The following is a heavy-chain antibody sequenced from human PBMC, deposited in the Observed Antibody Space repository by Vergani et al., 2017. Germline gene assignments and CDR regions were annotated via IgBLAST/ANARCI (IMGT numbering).Heavy chain of an antibody. CDR2: ISSSSSTI. D-gene: IGHD3-22*01. V-gene: IGHV3-48*04. Sequence: EVQLVESGGGLVQPGGSLRLSCAASGFTFSSYSMNWVRQAPGKGLEWVSYISSSSSTIYYADSVKGRFTISRDNAKNSLYLQMNSLRAEDTAVYYCAREVSYYDSSGPDSYWGQGTLVTVSS. J-gene: IGHJ4*02. CDR1: GFTFSSYS. CDR3: AREVSYYDSSGPDSY.